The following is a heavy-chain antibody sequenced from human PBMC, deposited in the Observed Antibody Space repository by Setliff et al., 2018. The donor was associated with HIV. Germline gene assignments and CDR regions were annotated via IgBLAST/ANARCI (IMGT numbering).Heavy chain of an antibody. CDR2: ISGSEYTT. Sequence: GGSLRLSCAASGFTFSSSPMSWVRQAPGTGLEWVSAISGSEYTTFYADSVKGRFTISRDNSDNTISLQMSRLSDEDTALYYCARLNYYDFSGSWARKSATDFWGRGTMVTVSS. CDR3: ARLNYYDFSGSWARKSATDF. J-gene: IGHJ3*01. CDR1: GFTFSSSP. D-gene: IGHD3-22*01. V-gene: IGHV3-23*01.